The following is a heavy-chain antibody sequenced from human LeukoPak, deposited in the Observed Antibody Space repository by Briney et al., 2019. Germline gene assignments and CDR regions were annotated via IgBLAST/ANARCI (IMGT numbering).Heavy chain of an antibody. Sequence: GGSLRLSCAASGFTFSSYGMSWVRQAPGKGLEWVSAISGSGGSTYYADSVKGRFTISRDNSKNTLYLQMNSLRAEDTAVYYCAKDLTYDSSGYFVGGIFDYWGQGTLVTVSS. CDR2: ISGSGGST. CDR3: AKDLTYDSSGYFVGGIFDY. J-gene: IGHJ4*02. D-gene: IGHD3-22*01. CDR1: GFTFSSYG. V-gene: IGHV3-23*01.